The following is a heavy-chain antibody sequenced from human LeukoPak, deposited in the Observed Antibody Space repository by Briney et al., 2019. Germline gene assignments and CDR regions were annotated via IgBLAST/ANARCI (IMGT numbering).Heavy chain of an antibody. V-gene: IGHV3-9*01. CDR2: ISWSSGSV. CDR1: GFTFDDYA. J-gene: IGHJ4*02. D-gene: IGHD3-22*01. Sequence: GGSLRLSCAASGFTFDDYAMHWVRQAPGKGLEWVSGISWSSGSVGYADSVKGRFTISRDNAKNSLYLQMNSLRAEDTAFYYCAKGSSYYYNSSAGFDYWGQGTLVTVSS. CDR3: AKGSSYYYNSSAGFDY.